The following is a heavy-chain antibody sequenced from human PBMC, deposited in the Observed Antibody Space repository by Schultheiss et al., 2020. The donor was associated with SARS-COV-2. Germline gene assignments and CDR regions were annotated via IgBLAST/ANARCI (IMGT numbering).Heavy chain of an antibody. CDR3: TITGTSG. V-gene: IGHV3-15*01. CDR2: IKSKTDGGTT. J-gene: IGHJ4*02. D-gene: IGHD1-7*01. Sequence: WIRQPPGKGLEWIGRIKSKTDGGTTDYAAPVKGRFTISRDDSKNTAYLQMNSLKTEDTAVYYCTITGTSGWGQGTLVTVSS.